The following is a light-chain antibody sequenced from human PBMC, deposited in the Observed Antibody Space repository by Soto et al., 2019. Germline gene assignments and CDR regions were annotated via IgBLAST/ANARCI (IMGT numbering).Light chain of an antibody. Sequence: DIQMPQSPSTLSASVGDRVTITCRASHSISGRLAWYQQKPGKAPKVLIYDASSLETGVPSRFSGSGSGTEFTLTISSLQPDDFETYYCHQYNSYWTFGQGTKVDTK. J-gene: IGKJ1*01. CDR3: HQYNSYWT. V-gene: IGKV1-5*01. CDR1: HSISGR. CDR2: DAS.